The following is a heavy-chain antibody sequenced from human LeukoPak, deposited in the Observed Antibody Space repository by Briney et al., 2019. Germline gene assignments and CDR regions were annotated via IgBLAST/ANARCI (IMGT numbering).Heavy chain of an antibody. CDR1: GGSISSGSYY. D-gene: IGHD3-22*01. Sequence: SETLSLTCTVSGGSISSGSYYWSWIRQPAGKGLEWIGRIYTSGSTNYNPSLKSRVTISVDTSKNQFSLKLSSVTAADTAVYYCARAEVTMIVVYWGQGTLVTVSS. CDR2: IYTSGST. CDR3: ARAEVTMIVVY. V-gene: IGHV4-61*02. J-gene: IGHJ4*02.